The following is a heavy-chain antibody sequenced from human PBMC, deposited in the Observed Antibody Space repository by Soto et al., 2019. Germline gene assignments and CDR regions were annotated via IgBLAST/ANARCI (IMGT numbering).Heavy chain of an antibody. D-gene: IGHD3-22*01. Sequence: SETLSLTCTVSGGSVGSGSYYWSWIRQPPGKGLEWIGYIYYSGSTNYNPSLKSRVTISVDTSKNQFSLKLSSVTAADTAVYYCARDSGLLDAFDIWGQGTMVTVSS. CDR3: ARDSGLLDAFDI. CDR2: IYYSGST. J-gene: IGHJ3*02. CDR1: GGSVGSGSYY. V-gene: IGHV4-61*01.